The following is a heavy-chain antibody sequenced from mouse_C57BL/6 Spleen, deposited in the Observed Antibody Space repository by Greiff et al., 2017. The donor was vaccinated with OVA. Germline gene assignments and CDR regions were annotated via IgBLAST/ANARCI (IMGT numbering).Heavy chain of an antibody. D-gene: IGHD2-4*01. V-gene: IGHV1-64*01. CDR3: AREGYDYDVAY. Sequence: VQLQQSGAELVKPGASVKLSCKASGYTFTSYWMHWVKQRPGQGLEWIGMIHPNSGSTNYNEKFKSKATLTVDKSSSTAYMQLSSLTSEDSAVYYCAREGYDYDVAYWGQGTLVTVSA. J-gene: IGHJ3*01. CDR1: GYTFTSYW. CDR2: IHPNSGST.